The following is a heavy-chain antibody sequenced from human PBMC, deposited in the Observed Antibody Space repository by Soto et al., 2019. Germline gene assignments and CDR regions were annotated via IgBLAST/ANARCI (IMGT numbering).Heavy chain of an antibody. V-gene: IGHV4-30-4*01. D-gene: IGHD3-22*01. J-gene: IGHJ3*02. CDR1: GGSISSGDYY. Sequence: SETLSLTCTVSGGSISSGDYYWSWIRQPPGKGLEWIGYIYYSGSTYYNPSLKSRVTISVDTSKNQFSLKLSSVTAADTAVYYCARQPSSGYYFDAFDIWGQGTMVTVSS. CDR3: ARQPSSGYYFDAFDI. CDR2: IYYSGST.